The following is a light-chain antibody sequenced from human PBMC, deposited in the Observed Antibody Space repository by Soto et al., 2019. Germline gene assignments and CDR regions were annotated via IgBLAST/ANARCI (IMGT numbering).Light chain of an antibody. CDR3: QQSHNWYT. CDR1: QSVSSN. CDR2: GAS. J-gene: IGKJ2*01. V-gene: IGKV3-15*01. Sequence: EIVMTQSPATLSVSPGERATLSCRASQSVSSNLAWYQQKPGQAPRLLIYGASTRATGIPARFSGSGSGTEFTLTISSLQSEDFAVYYCQQSHNWYTFGKGTKVDIK.